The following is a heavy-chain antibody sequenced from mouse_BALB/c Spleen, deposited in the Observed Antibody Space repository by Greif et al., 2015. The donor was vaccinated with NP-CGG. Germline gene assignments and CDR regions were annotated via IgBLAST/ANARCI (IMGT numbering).Heavy chain of an antibody. V-gene: IGHV2-6*02. CDR3: ARTYYGNYYYAMDY. CDR1: GFSLTSYG. Sequence: QVQLQQSGPGLVAPSQSLSITCTVSGFSLTSYGVHWVRQPPGKGLEWLVVIWSDGSTTYNSALKSRLSISKDNSKSQVFLKMNSLQTDDTAMYYCARTYYGNYYYAMDYWGQGTSVTVSS. J-gene: IGHJ4*01. CDR2: IWSDGST. D-gene: IGHD2-10*01.